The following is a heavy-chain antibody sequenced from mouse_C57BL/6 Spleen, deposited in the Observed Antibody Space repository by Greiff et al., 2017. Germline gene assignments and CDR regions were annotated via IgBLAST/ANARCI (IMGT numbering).Heavy chain of an antibody. V-gene: IGHV7-1*01. Sequence: EVQGVESGGGLVQSGRSLRLSCATSGFTFSDFYMEWVRQAPGKGLEWIAASRNKANDYTTEYSASVKGRFIVSRDTSQSILYLQMNALRAEDTAIYYCARDGTGAMDYWGQGTSVTVSS. CDR2: SRNKANDYTT. CDR3: ARDGTGAMDY. J-gene: IGHJ4*01. CDR1: GFTFSDFY. D-gene: IGHD3-3*01.